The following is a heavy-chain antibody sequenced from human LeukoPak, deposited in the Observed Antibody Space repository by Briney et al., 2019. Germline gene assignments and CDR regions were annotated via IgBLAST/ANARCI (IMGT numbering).Heavy chain of an antibody. J-gene: IGHJ4*02. CDR1: GFTFSDYY. CDR3: ARENSYDSSGYYGY. V-gene: IGHV3-11*04. D-gene: IGHD3-22*01. CDR2: ISSSGSTT. Sequence: GGSLRLSCAASGFTFSDYYMSWIRQAPGKGLEWVSYISSSGSTTYYADSVKGRFTISRDNAKNSLYLQMNSLRAEDTAVYYCARENSYDSSGYYGYWGQGTLVTVSS.